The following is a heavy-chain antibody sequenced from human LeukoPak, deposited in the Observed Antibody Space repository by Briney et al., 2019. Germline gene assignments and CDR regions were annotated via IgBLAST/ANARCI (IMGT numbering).Heavy chain of an antibody. CDR1: GGSISSYY. D-gene: IGHD3-9*01. CDR2: IYYSGST. J-gene: IGHJ5*02. Sequence: SETLSLTCTVSGGSISSYYWSWIRQPPGKGLEWIGYIYYSGSTNYNPSLKSRVTISVDTSKNQFSLKLSSVTAADTAVYYCARVGDILTGSKNWFDPWGQGTLVTVSS. CDR3: ARVGDILTGSKNWFDP. V-gene: IGHV4-59*01.